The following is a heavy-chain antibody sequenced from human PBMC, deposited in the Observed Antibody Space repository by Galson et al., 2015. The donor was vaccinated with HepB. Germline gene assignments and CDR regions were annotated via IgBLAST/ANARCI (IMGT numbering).Heavy chain of an antibody. Sequence: ETLSLTCAVYGGSFSGYYWSWIRQPPGKGLEWIGEINHSGSTNYNPSLKSRVTISVDTSKNQFSLKLSSVTAADTAVYYCARLASGSPYPANSDYWGQGTLVTVSS. CDR1: GGSFSGYY. CDR3: ARLASGSPYPANSDY. CDR2: INHSGST. V-gene: IGHV4-34*01. J-gene: IGHJ4*02. D-gene: IGHD1-26*01.